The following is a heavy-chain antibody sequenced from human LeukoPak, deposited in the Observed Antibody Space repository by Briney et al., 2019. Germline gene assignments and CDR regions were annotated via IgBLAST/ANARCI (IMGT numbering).Heavy chain of an antibody. CDR3: ARARGTYYDFWSGYYPLDY. CDR2: ISSSSSYV. V-gene: IGHV3-21*01. Sequence: SGGSLRLSCAASGFTFSSYSMNWVRQAPGKGLEWVSSISSSSSYVYYADSVKGRFTISRDNAKNSLYLQMNSPRAEDTAVYYCARARGTYYDFWSGYYPLDYWGQGTLVTVSS. CDR1: GFTFSSYS. D-gene: IGHD3-3*01. J-gene: IGHJ4*02.